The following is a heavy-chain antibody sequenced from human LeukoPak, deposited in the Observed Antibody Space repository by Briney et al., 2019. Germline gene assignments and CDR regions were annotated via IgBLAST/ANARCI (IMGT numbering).Heavy chain of an antibody. D-gene: IGHD6-25*01. V-gene: IGHV3-23*01. J-gene: IGHJ4*02. CDR1: GFTFSTYY. CDR3: AAISYSGTWPVGY. CDR2: ISAGGDTT. Sequence: GGSLRLSCAASGFTFSTYYMNWVRQAPGKGLEWVSGISAGGDTTYTADSVRGRFTISRDNSNNALYLQMNTLTAEDTAVYYCAAISYSGTWPVGYWGQGALVTVSS.